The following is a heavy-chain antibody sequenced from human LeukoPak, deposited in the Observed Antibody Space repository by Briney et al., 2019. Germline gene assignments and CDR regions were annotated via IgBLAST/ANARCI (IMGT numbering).Heavy chain of an antibody. Sequence: PSETLSLICAVYGGSFSGYYWSWIRQPPGKGLEWIGEINHSGSTNYNPSLKSRVTISVDTSKNQFSLKLGSVTAADTAVYYCARRTTVGGPSLGYWGQGTLVTVSS. CDR1: GGSFSGYY. V-gene: IGHV4-34*01. CDR3: ARRTTVGGPSLGY. CDR2: INHSGST. J-gene: IGHJ4*02. D-gene: IGHD4-23*01.